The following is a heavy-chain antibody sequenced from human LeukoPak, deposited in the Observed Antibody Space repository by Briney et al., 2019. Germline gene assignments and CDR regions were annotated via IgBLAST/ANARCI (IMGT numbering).Heavy chain of an antibody. V-gene: IGHV4-34*01. Sequence: PSETLSLTCAVYGGSFSGYYWSWIRQPPGKGLEWIGEINHSGGTNYSPSLKSRVTISVDTSKNQFSLKLSSVTAADTAVYYCARGGLGPYHYYYYMDVWGKGTTVTVSS. J-gene: IGHJ6*03. D-gene: IGHD3/OR15-3a*01. CDR3: ARGGLGPYHYYYYMDV. CDR2: INHSGGT. CDR1: GGSFSGYY.